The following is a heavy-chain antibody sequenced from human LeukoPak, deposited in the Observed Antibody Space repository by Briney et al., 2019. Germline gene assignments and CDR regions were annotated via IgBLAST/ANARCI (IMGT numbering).Heavy chain of an antibody. V-gene: IGHV3-48*03. CDR2: ISTSGNTR. CDR1: GFTFSSYE. J-gene: IGHJ4*02. Sequence: HPGGSLRLSCAASGFTFSSYEMNWVRQAPGKGLEWVSYISTSGNTRYYADSVKGRFTISRDNSKNTLYLQMNSLRAEDTAVYYCASGGGYCSSTSCYVSDYWGQGTLVTVSS. CDR3: ASGGGYCSSTSCYVSDY. D-gene: IGHD2-2*01.